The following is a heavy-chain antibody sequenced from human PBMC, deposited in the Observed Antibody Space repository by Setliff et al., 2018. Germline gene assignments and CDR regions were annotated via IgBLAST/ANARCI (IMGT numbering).Heavy chain of an antibody. V-gene: IGHV4-4*08. CDR2: IYSSGST. D-gene: IGHD3-9*01. Sequence: SETLSLTCTVSGGAISNYYWSWIRQPPGKGLEWIGYIYSSGSTQYNPSLKSRATISRDTSSNQFSLKLFSVTAADTAVCYCAHSTTFDLHHDYWGQGALVTVSS. CDR3: AHSTTFDLHHDY. CDR1: GGAISNYY. J-gene: IGHJ4*02.